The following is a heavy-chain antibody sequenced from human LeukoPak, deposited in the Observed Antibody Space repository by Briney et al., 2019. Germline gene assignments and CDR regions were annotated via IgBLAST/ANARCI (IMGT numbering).Heavy chain of an antibody. V-gene: IGHV3-33*01. D-gene: IGHD1-26*01. CDR1: GFTFSSYG. Sequence: GGSLRLSCAASGFTFSSYGMHWVRQAPGEGLEWVAVIWYDGSNKYYADSVKGRFTISRDNSKNTLYLQMNSLRAEDTAVYYCARVNSGSYSDYWGQGTLVTVSS. J-gene: IGHJ4*02. CDR2: IWYDGSNK. CDR3: ARVNSGSYSDY.